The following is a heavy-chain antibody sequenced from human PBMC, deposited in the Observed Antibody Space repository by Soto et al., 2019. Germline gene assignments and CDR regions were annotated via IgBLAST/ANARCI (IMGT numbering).Heavy chain of an antibody. CDR1: GFTFSSYA. D-gene: IGHD3-3*01. CDR3: AKGKAIFGVVRRDYYYYGMDV. CDR2: ISGRGGST. Sequence: PGGSLRLSCAASGFTFSSYAMSWVRQAPGKGLEWVSAISGRGGSTYYADSVKGRFTISRDNSKNTLYLQMNSLRAEDTAVYYCAKGKAIFGVVRRDYYYYGMDVWGQGTTVTVSS. V-gene: IGHV3-23*01. J-gene: IGHJ6*02.